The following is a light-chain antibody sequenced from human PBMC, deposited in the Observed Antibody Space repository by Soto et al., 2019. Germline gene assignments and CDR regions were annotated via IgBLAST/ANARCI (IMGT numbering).Light chain of an antibody. CDR2: DAT. J-gene: IGKJ5*01. V-gene: IGKV3-11*01. CDR3: QQCRNGTIT. CDR1: QIVSDY. Sequence: EIVLTQSPATLSLSPGERATLSCRASQIVSDYFAWYQQKPCQAPRHLIYDATNRATGIPARFSGGGSGTDFTLTISSLEPEDFAGYYCQQCRNGTITFGQGTLLEIK.